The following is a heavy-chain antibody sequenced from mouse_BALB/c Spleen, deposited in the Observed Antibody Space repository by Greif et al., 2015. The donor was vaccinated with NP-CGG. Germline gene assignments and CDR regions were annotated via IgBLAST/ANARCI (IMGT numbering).Heavy chain of an antibody. V-gene: IGHV14-4*02. CDR3: NANYYGSSHWYFDV. CDR2: IDPENGDT. CDR1: GFNIKDYY. J-gene: IGHJ1*01. D-gene: IGHD1-1*01. Sequence: VQLKESGAELVRSGASVKLSCTASGFNIKDYYMHWVKQRPEQGLEWIGWIDPENGDTEYAPKFQGKATMTADTSSNTAYLQLSSLTSEDTAVYYCNANYYGSSHWYFDVWGAGTTVTVSS.